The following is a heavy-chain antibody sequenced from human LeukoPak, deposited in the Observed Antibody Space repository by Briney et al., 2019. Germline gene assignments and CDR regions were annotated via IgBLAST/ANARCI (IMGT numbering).Heavy chain of an antibody. CDR2: IYTSGST. CDR3: ARDPAKFGAFDI. Sequence: SETLSLTCTGSGGSISSYYWSWIRQPAGKGREGTGRIYTSGSTNYNPSLKSRVTMSVDTSKNQFSLKLSSVPAADTAVYYCARDPAKFGAFDIWGQGTMVTVSS. J-gene: IGHJ3*02. CDR1: GGSISSYY. V-gene: IGHV4-4*07. D-gene: IGHD3-10*01.